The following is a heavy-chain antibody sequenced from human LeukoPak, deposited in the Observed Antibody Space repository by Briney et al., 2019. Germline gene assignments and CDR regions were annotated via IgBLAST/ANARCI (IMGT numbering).Heavy chain of an antibody. D-gene: IGHD1-7*01. V-gene: IGHV3-74*01. J-gene: IGHJ4*02. CDR1: GFTFSSYW. CDR3: VRAKTGTNLLDC. Sequence: AGSLRLSCAASGFTFSSYWMHWVRQDAGKVLVWVSRINSDGSTTTYADSVKGRFTISRDNAKNTLYLQMNSLRAEDTAVYYCVRAKTGTNLLDCWGQGTLVTVSS. CDR2: INSDGSTT.